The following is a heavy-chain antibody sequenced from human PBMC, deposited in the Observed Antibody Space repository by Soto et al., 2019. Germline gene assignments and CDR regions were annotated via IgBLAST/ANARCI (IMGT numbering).Heavy chain of an antibody. CDR1: GYTFTGYY. CDR2: INPNSGGT. CDR3: AGGQEYGSGRGAFDI. V-gene: IGHV1-2*02. Sequence: VQLVQSGAEVKKPGASVKVSCKASGYTFTGYYMHWVRQAPGQGLEWMGWINPNSGGTNYAQKFQGRVTMTRDTSISTAYMELSRLRSDDTAVYYCAGGQEYGSGRGAFDIWGQGTMVTVSS. J-gene: IGHJ3*02. D-gene: IGHD3-10*01.